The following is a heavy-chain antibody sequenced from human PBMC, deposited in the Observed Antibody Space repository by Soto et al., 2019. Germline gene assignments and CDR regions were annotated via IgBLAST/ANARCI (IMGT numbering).Heavy chain of an antibody. CDR3: ARYGIAVAGALFGGNWYFDL. V-gene: IGHV3-66*01. CDR1: GFTVSSNY. CDR2: IYSGGSR. D-gene: IGHD6-19*01. Sequence: EVQVVESGGGLVQSGGSLRLSCAASGFTVSSNYISWVRQAPGKGLEWVSIIYSGGSRYYADSVKGRFTISRDISKITLYLQMNSLRAEDTAVYYCARYGIAVAGALFGGNWYFDLWGRGTLVTVSS. J-gene: IGHJ2*01.